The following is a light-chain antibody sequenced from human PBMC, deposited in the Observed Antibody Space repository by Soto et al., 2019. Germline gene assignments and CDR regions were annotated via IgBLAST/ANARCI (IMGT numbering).Light chain of an antibody. Sequence: QSALTQPASVSGSPGQSITISCTGTSSDVGSYNLVSWYQQHPGKAPKVMIYEGSKRPSGVSNRFSGSKSGNTASLTISGLQAEDEADYYCCSYAISSTFVFGGGTQLTVL. CDR1: SSDVGSYNL. CDR2: EGS. CDR3: CSYAISSTFV. J-gene: IGLJ7*01. V-gene: IGLV2-23*03.